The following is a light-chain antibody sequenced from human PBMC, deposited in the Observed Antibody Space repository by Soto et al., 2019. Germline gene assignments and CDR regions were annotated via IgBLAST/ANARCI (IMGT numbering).Light chain of an antibody. J-gene: IGKJ5*01. V-gene: IGKV3-11*01. CDR2: DAS. CDR3: QQRSNWPPIT. Sequence: EIVLTQSPGTLSLSPGERATLSCRASQSVSRYLVWYQQKPGQAPRLLIYDASNRATGIPDRFSGSGSGTDFTLTISSLEPEDFAVYYCQQRSNWPPITFGQGTRLEIK. CDR1: QSVSRY.